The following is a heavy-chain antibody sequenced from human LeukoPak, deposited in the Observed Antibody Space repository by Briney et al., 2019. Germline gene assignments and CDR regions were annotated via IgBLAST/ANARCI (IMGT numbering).Heavy chain of an antibody. V-gene: IGHV1-24*01. Sequence: ASVKVSCKVSGYTLTELSMHWVRQAPGKGLEGMGGFDPEDGETIYAQKFQGRVTMTEDTSTDTAYMELSSLRSEDTAVYYCATDIATNPPDFDYWGQGTLVTVSS. CDR1: GYTLTELS. D-gene: IGHD1-26*01. CDR2: FDPEDGET. CDR3: ATDIATNPPDFDY. J-gene: IGHJ4*02.